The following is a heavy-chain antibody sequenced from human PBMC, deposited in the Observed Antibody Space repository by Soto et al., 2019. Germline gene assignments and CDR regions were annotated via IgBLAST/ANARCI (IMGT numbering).Heavy chain of an antibody. V-gene: IGHV1-2*02. D-gene: IGHD3-3*01. J-gene: IGHJ5*02. CDR2: INPNSGGT. CDR3: ARVTTPFFPGDLYLDP. Sequence: QVQLVQSGAEVKKPGASVKVSCKASGYTFTGYYMHWVRQAPGQGLEWMGWINPNSGGTNYAQKFQGRVTMTRDTSISTAYMELSRLRSDDTAVYYCARVTTPFFPGDLYLDPWGQGTLVTVSS. CDR1: GYTFTGYY.